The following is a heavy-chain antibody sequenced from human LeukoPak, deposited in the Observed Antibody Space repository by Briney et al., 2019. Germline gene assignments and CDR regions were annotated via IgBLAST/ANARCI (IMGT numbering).Heavy chain of an antibody. CDR3: ARDRVVPAAGGSYYFDY. D-gene: IGHD2-2*01. Sequence: PGGSLRLSCAASGFTFSSYSMNWVRQAPGKGLEWVSSISSSSSSYIYYADSVKGRFTISRDNAKNSLYLQMNSLRAEDTAVYYCARDRVVPAAGGSYYFDYWGQGTLVTVSS. J-gene: IGHJ4*02. CDR1: GFTFSSYS. V-gene: IGHV3-21*01. CDR2: ISSSSSSYI.